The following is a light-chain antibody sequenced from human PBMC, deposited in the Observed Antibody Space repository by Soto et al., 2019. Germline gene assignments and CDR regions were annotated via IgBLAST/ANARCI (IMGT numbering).Light chain of an antibody. V-gene: IGKV3-15*01. CDR1: QSVSSN. Sequence: MPPSPGPLSVSPGERATLSCMASQSVSSNLAWYQQKPGQAPRLLISDASTRATGIPARFSGSGSGTEFTLTVSSLQSEDFAVYYCQQYIKWPITFGQGTRLEIK. CDR3: QQYIKWPIT. CDR2: DAS. J-gene: IGKJ5*01.